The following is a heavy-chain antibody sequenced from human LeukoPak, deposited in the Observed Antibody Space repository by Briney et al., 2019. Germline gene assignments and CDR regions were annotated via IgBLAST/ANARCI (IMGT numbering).Heavy chain of an antibody. D-gene: IGHD1-26*01. Sequence: GGSLRLSCAASGFTFSDYYMNWVRQAPGKGLEWVAYINVITGYIYYADSLKGRFTISRDNAKKSLFLEMNSLRVEDTAVYYCARDRSGSSSVDDAFDIWGQGIMVTVSS. CDR3: ARDRSGSSSVDDAFDI. J-gene: IGHJ3*02. CDR1: GFTFSDYY. V-gene: IGHV3-21*01. CDR2: INVITGYI.